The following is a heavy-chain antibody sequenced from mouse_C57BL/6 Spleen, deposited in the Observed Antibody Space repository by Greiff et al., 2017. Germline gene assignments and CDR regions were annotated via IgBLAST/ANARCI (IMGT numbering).Heavy chain of an antibody. CDR3: TRCSSYVWYCDV. Sequence: VQLQQSGAELVRPGASVTLSCKASGYTFTDYEMHWVKQTPVHGLEWIGAINPETGGTAYNQKFKGKAILTADTSSSTAYIELRSLTSEDSTVYYGTRCSSYVWYCDVWGTGTTVTVSS. D-gene: IGHD1-1*01. J-gene: IGHJ1*03. V-gene: IGHV1-15*01. CDR2: INPETGGT. CDR1: GYTFTDYE.